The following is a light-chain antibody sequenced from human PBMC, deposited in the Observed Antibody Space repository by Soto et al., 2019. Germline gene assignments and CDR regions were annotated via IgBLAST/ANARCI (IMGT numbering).Light chain of an antibody. CDR1: QSVSSSN. J-gene: IGKJ1*01. V-gene: IGKV3-20*01. Sequence: EIVLTQSPGTLSLSPGARATLSCRASQSVSSSNLAWYQQKPGQAPRLLIYGASSRATGIQDRFSGSGSGTAFTLTISRLESEDFAVYYGQQYGSTPRTFGQGDKVEIK. CDR2: GAS. CDR3: QQYGSTPRT.